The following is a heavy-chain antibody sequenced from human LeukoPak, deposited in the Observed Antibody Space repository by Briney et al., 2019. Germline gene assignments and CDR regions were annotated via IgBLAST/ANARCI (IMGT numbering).Heavy chain of an antibody. V-gene: IGHV3-30*18. D-gene: IGHD1-26*01. CDR2: ISYDGSNK. Sequence: PRGSLRLSCAASGFTFSSYWMHWVRQAPGKGLEWVAVISYDGSNKYYADSVKGRFTISRDNSKNTLYLQMNSLRAEDTAVYYCAKGGGGSYLDYFDYWGQGTLVTVSS. J-gene: IGHJ4*02. CDR3: AKGGGGSYLDYFDY. CDR1: GFTFSSYW.